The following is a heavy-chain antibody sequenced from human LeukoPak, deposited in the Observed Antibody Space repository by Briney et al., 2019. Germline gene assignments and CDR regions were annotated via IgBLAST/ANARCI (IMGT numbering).Heavy chain of an antibody. J-gene: IGHJ4*02. V-gene: IGHV3-23*01. CDR2: ISGSGGST. D-gene: IGHD3-3*01. CDR1: GFTFSSYT. CDR3: AKDTYYDFWSGPAFDY. Sequence: PGGSQRLSCAASGFTFSSYTMSWVRQAPEKRLEWVSAISGSGGSTYYADSVKGRFTISSDNSKNTLYLQMNSLRAEDTAVYYCAKDTYYDFWSGPAFDYWGQGTLVTVSS.